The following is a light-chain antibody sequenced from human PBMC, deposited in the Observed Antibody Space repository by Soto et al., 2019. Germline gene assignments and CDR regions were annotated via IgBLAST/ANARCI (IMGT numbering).Light chain of an antibody. Sequence: DIQMTQSPSSLSASVGDRVTITCRASQSISSYLNWDQQKPGKAPKLLIYAASSLQSGVQSRFSGSGSGTDFTLTISSIQPEDFATYCCQQSYRTPPAFGQETSLEIK. V-gene: IGKV1-39*01. CDR2: AAS. CDR1: QSISSY. CDR3: QQSYRTPPA. J-gene: IGKJ5*01.